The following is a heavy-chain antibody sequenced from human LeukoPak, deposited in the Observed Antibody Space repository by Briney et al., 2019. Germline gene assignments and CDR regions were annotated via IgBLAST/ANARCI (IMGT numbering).Heavy chain of an antibody. CDR2: INPNSGGT. CDR3: ARGGITGTTRGPTRLNDAFDI. Sequence: ASVKVSCKASGYTFTGCYMHWVQQAPGRGLEWMGWINPNSGGTNYAQKFQGWVTMTRDTSISTAYMELSRLRSDDTAVYYCARGGITGTTRGPTRLNDAFDIWGQGTMVTVSS. V-gene: IGHV1-2*04. D-gene: IGHD1-20*01. CDR1: GYTFTGCY. J-gene: IGHJ3*02.